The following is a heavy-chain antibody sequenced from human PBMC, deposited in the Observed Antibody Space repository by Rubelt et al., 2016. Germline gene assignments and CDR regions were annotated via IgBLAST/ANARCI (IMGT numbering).Heavy chain of an antibody. CDR2: ISGSGGST. CDR1: GFTFSSYA. D-gene: IGHD3-10*01. V-gene: IGHV3-23*01. J-gene: IGHJ4*02. Sequence: EVQLLESGGGLVQPGGSLRLSCAASGFTFSSYAMSWVRQAPGKGLEWVSAISGSGGSTYYADSVKGRFTISRDNSKNTLYLQMNSLRAEDTAVDYCARGKSMVRGIDYWGQGTLVTVSS. CDR3: ARGKSMVRGIDY.